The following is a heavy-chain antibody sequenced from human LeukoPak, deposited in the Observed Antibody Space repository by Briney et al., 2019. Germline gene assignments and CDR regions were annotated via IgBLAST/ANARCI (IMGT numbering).Heavy chain of an antibody. CDR2: INHSGST. J-gene: IGHJ4*02. CDR1: GGSFSGYY. D-gene: IGHD4-11*01. CDR3: ARGNNYSYFDY. Sequence: KPSETLSLTCAVYGGSFSGYYWSWIRQPPGKGLEWIGEINHSGSTNHNPSLKSRVTISVDTSKNQFSLKLSSVTAADTAVYYCARGNNYSYFDYWGQGTLVTVSS. V-gene: IGHV4-34*01.